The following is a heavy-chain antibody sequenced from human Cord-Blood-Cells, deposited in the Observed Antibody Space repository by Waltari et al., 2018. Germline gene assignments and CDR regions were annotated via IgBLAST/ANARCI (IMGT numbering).Heavy chain of an antibody. D-gene: IGHD3-10*01. Sequence: EVQLVESGGGLVQPGGSLRLSCAASGFTFSSYWMHWGRQALGKGLVWVSRINSDGSSTSYADSVKGRFTISRDNAKNTLYLQMNSLRAEDTAVYYCARGGIRFGELYYFDYWGQGTLVTVSS. CDR1: GFTFSSYW. J-gene: IGHJ4*02. V-gene: IGHV3-74*01. CDR2: INSDGSST. CDR3: ARGGIRFGELYYFDY.